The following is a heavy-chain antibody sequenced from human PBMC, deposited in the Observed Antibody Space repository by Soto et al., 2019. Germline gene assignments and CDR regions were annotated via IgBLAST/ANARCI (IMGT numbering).Heavy chain of an antibody. Sequence: EVQLLESGGGLVQPGGSLRLSCAASGFTFSSYAMSWVRQAPGKGLEWVSAISGSGGSTYYADSVKGRFTISRDNSKNTLYVQMNSLRAEDTAVYYCAKDRGGYYYGSGSRGFDYWGQGTLVTVSS. D-gene: IGHD3-10*01. CDR2: ISGSGGST. V-gene: IGHV3-23*01. CDR3: AKDRGGYYYGSGSRGFDY. CDR1: GFTFSSYA. J-gene: IGHJ4*02.